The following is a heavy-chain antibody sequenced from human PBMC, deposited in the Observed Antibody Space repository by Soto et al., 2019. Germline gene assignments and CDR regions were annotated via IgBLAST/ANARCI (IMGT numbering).Heavy chain of an antibody. D-gene: IGHD6-13*01. Sequence: GGSLKLSCAATGFTFSDHYMSWIRQSPWKGLEWVSHISSTSSYTNYADSVKGRFTISRDNAKNSLFLQMNSLRAEDTAVYYCARGWTFGSGWYENYFDSWGQGT. CDR2: ISSTSSYT. CDR1: GFTFSDHY. V-gene: IGHV3-11*05. J-gene: IGHJ4*02. CDR3: ARGWTFGSGWYENYFDS.